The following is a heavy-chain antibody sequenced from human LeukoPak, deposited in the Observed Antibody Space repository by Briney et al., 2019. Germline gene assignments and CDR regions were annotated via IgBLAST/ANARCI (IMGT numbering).Heavy chain of an antibody. J-gene: IGHJ4*02. D-gene: IGHD2-2*01. V-gene: IGHV4-31*03. CDR1: GGSISSGGYY. Sequence: SETLSLTCTVSGGSISSGGYYWSWIRQHPGKGLEWIGYIYYSGSTYYNPSLKSRVTISVATSKNEFSLRLTSVVAAETAVYYCARKLRYCSSTSCNFDYWGQGTLVTVSS. CDR2: IYYSGST. CDR3: ARKLRYCSSTSCNFDY.